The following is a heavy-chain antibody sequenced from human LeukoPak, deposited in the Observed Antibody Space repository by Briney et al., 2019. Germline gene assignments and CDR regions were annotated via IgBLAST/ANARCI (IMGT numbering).Heavy chain of an antibody. CDR1: GGTFSSYT. V-gene: IGHV1-69*13. CDR2: IIPIFGTA. D-gene: IGHD5-12*01. Sequence: ASVKVSCKASGGTFSSYTISWVRQAPGQGLEWMGGIIPIFGTANYAQKFQGRVTITADEPTSTAYMELSSLRSEDTAVYYCAREPNSGYLRGGYYYCMDVWGKGTTVTVSS. CDR3: AREPNSGYLRGGYYYCMDV. J-gene: IGHJ6*03.